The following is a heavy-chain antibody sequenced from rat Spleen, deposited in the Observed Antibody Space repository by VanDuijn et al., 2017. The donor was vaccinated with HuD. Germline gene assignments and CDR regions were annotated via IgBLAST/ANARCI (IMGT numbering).Heavy chain of an antibody. D-gene: IGHD5-1*01. CDR2: ISYDGSST. J-gene: IGHJ1*01. CDR3: ARQWWENWYFDF. CDR1: GFTFSDYY. Sequence: EVQLVESDGGLVQPGRSLKLSCAASGFTFSDYYMAWVRQAPTKGLEWVATISYDGSSTYYRDSVKGRFTISRDNAKSTLYLQMDSLRSAETATYSCARQWWENWYFDFWGPGTMVTVSS. V-gene: IGHV5-29*01.